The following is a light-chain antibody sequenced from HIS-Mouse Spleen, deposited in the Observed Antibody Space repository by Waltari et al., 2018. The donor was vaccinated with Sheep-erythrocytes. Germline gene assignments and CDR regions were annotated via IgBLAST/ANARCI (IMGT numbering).Light chain of an antibody. Sequence: QSALTQPRSMSGSPGQSVTISCTGPSSDVGGYNYVSWYQQHPGKAPKLMIYDVIKRPSGVPDRFSGSKSGNTACLTISGLQAEDEADYYCCSYAGSYNHVFATGTKVTVL. CDR2: DVI. V-gene: IGLV2-11*01. CDR3: CSYAGSYNHV. CDR1: SSDVGGYNY. J-gene: IGLJ1*01.